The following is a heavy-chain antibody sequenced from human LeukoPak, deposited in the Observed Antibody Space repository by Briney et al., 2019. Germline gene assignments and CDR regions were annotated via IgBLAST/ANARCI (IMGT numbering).Heavy chain of an antibody. J-gene: IGHJ4*02. Sequence: GGSLRLSCAASGFTFSSYAMSWVRQAPGKGLEWVSAISGSGGSTYYADSVKGRFTISRDNSKNTLYLQMNSLRAGDTAVYYCASGVTNYGPYFDYWGQGTLVTVSS. CDR3: ASGVTNYGPYFDY. V-gene: IGHV3-23*01. CDR1: GFTFSSYA. D-gene: IGHD3-10*01. CDR2: ISGSGGST.